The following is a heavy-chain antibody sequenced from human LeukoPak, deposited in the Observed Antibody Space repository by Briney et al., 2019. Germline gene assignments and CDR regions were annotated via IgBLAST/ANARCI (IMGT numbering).Heavy chain of an antibody. CDR3: ARVYGSYGSQYGYSSSWYSTENYYYYYMDV. V-gene: IGHV4-38-2*01. Sequence: SETLSLTCAVSGYSISSGYYWGWIRQPPGKGLEWIGSIYHSGSTYYNPSLKSRVTISVDTSKNQFSLKLSSVTAADTAVYYCARVYGSYGSQYGYSSSWYSTENYYYYYMDVWGKGTTVTVSS. CDR1: GYSISSGYY. J-gene: IGHJ6*03. D-gene: IGHD6-13*01. CDR2: IYHSGST.